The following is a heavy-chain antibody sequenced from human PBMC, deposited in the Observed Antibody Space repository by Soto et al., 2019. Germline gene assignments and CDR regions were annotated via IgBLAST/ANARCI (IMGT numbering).Heavy chain of an antibody. CDR1: GFTFSDYV. V-gene: IGHV3-30*03. CDR3: GTTARRDSSGYPDY. CDR2: ISYDGSNK. Sequence: PGGSLRLSCAASGFTFSDYVMHWVRQAPGKGLQWVAVISYDGSNKYYADSVKGRFTISRDNSKNTLYLQMDSLRAEETAVYYCGTTARRDSSGYPDYWGQGSLVTVFS. D-gene: IGHD3-22*01. J-gene: IGHJ4*02.